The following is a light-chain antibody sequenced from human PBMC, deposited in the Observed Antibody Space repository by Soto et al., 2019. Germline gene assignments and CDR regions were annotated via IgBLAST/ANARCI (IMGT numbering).Light chain of an antibody. CDR3: CSYAGGYTYV. CDR2: DVS. J-gene: IGLJ1*01. CDR1: TSDVGGYNY. V-gene: IGLV2-11*01. Sequence: QSALTQPRSVSGSPGQSVTISCAGTTSDVGGYNYVSWYQQHPGKAPKVMIYDVSKRPSGVPDRFSGSKSGNTASLTISGLQAEDEADYYCCSYAGGYTYVFGTGTTLTVL.